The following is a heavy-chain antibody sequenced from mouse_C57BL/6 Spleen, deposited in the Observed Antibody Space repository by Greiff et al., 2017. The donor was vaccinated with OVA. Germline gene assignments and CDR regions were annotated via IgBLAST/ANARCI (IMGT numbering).Heavy chain of an antibody. J-gene: IGHJ1*03. Sequence: DVQLQESGAGLVKPGGSLKLSCAASGFTFSSYAMSWVRQTPEKRLEWVAYISSGGDYIYYADTVKGRFTISRDNARNTLYLQMSSLKSEDTAMYYCTRDTRYFDVWGTGTTVTVSS. D-gene: IGHD2-12*01. CDR1: GFTFSSYA. CDR2: ISSGGDYI. V-gene: IGHV5-9-1*02. CDR3: TRDTRYFDV.